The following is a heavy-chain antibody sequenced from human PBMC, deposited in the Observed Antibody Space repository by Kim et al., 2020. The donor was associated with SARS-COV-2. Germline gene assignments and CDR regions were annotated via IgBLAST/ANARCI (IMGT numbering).Heavy chain of an antibody. CDR3: ARRHYYDSSGKASGPSVFDY. J-gene: IGHJ4*02. CDR2: INHSGST. CDR1: GGSFSGYY. Sequence: SETLSLTCAVYGGSFSGYYWSWIRQPPGKGLEWIGEINHSGSTNYNPSLKSRVTISVDTSKNQFSLKLSSVTAADTAVYYCARRHYYDSSGKASGPSVFDYWGQGTLVTVSS. V-gene: IGHV4-34*01. D-gene: IGHD3-22*01.